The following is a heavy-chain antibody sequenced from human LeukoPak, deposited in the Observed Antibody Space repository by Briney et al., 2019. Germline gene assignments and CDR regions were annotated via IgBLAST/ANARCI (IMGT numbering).Heavy chain of an antibody. V-gene: IGHV4-59*08. Sequence: SETLSLTCIVSGGSISSYYWSWIRQPPGKGLEWIGYIHYSGSSTYNPSLRSRVTISVDTSKNQFSLKLSSVTAADTAVYYCGRQTCSGGSCPFDYWGQGTVVTVSS. CDR3: GRQTCSGGSCPFDY. CDR2: IHYSGSS. J-gene: IGHJ4*02. CDR1: GGSISSYY. D-gene: IGHD2-15*01.